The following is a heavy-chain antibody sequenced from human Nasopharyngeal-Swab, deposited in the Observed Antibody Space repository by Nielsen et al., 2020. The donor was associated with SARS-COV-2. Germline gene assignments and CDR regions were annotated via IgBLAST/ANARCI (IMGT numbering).Heavy chain of an antibody. D-gene: IGHD3-22*01. CDR2: IKSKTDGGTT. Sequence: GESLKISCAASGFRFSSYGMHWVRQAPGKGLEWVGRIKSKTDGGTTDYAAPVKGRFTIPRDDSKNTLYLQMNSLKTEDTAVYYCTTEIVVVAANAFDIWGQGTMVTVSS. V-gene: IGHV3-15*01. CDR3: TTEIVVVAANAFDI. J-gene: IGHJ3*02. CDR1: GFRFSSYG.